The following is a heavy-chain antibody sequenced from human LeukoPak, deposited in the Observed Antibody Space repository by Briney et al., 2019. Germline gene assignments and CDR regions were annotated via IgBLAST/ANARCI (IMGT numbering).Heavy chain of an antibody. CDR3: ASSRDGYNQEDY. CDR1: GGSISSYY. J-gene: IGHJ4*02. Sequence: SSETLSLTCTVSGGSISSYYWSWIRQPAGKGLEWIGRIYTSGSTNYNPSLKSRVTISVDKSKNQFSLKLSSVTAADTAVYYCASSRDGYNQEDYWGQATLVTVSS. V-gene: IGHV4-4*07. D-gene: IGHD5-24*01. CDR2: IYTSGST.